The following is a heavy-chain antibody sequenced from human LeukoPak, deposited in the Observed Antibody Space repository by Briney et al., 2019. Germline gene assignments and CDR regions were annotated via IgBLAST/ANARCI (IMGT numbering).Heavy chain of an antibody. J-gene: IGHJ4*02. V-gene: IGHV3-74*01. CDR3: ARVGVPGYCSSTGCYPDY. CDR1: GFTLSDNW. D-gene: IGHD2-2*01. CDR2: INIDGSIT. Sequence: GGSLRLSCAVSGFTLSDNWKNWVRKAPGKGLVWVSRINIDGSITNYADSVKGRFSISRDNAKNTLYLQMNSPRTEDTAVYYCARVGVPGYCSSTGCYPDYWGQGTLVTVSS.